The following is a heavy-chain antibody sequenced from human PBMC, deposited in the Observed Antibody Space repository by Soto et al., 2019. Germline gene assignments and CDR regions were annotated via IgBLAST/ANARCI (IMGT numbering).Heavy chain of an antibody. D-gene: IGHD4-17*01. CDR1: GYSFTSYW. V-gene: IGHV5-51*01. CDR3: ARQESDYGEVWFDP. CDR2: IYPGDSDT. J-gene: IGHJ5*02. Sequence: PGESLKTSCKGPGYSFTSYWIGWVRQMPGKGLEWLGIIYPGDSDTRYSPSFQGQVTISADKSISTAYLQWSSLKASDTAMYYCARQESDYGEVWFDPWGQGTLVTVSS.